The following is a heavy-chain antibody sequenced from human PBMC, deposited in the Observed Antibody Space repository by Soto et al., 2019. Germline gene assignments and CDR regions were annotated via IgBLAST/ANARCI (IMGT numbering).Heavy chain of an antibody. D-gene: IGHD2-2*01. V-gene: IGHV4-30-2*01. CDR2: IYHSGST. CDR1: GGSISSGGYS. Sequence: QLQLQESGSGRVKPSQTLSLTCAVSGGSISSGGYSWSWIRQPTGKGLEWIGYIYHSGSTYYNPSLKRRVTISVDRSKNQFSLKLSSVTAAATAVYYCARVPDRWGPGTLVTVSS. J-gene: IGHJ5*02. CDR3: ARVPDR.